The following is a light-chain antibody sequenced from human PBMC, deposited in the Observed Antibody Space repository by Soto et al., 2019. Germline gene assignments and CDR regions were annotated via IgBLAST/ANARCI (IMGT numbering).Light chain of an antibody. Sequence: DKLMSQSPATLSVSLGERVTLSCRASQNIHNHMSWFLQKPGQTPRLLIYDAIIRAPDVPARFSGSWSGTEFTLTISSLQSEDFAVYYCQQYNNWPPWTFGQGTKVDIK. J-gene: IGKJ1*01. V-gene: IGKV3-15*01. CDR3: QQYNNWPPWT. CDR1: QNIHNH. CDR2: DAI.